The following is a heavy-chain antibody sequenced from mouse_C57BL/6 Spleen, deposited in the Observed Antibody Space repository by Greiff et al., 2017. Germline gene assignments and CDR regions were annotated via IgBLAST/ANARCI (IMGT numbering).Heavy chain of an antibody. V-gene: IGHV1-76*01. J-gene: IGHJ2*01. Sequence: QVQLQQSGAELVRPGASVKLSCKASGYTFTDYYINWVKQRPGQGLEWIARIYPGSGNTYYNEKFKGKATLTAEKSSSTAYMQLSSLSSEDSAVYFCARGDTTPYYFDYWGQGTTLTVSS. CDR1: GYTFTDYY. CDR3: ARGDTTPYYFDY. CDR2: IYPGSGNT. D-gene: IGHD1-1*01.